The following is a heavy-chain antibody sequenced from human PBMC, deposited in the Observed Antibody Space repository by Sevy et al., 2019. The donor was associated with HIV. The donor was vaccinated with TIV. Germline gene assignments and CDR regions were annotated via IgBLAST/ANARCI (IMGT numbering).Heavy chain of an antibody. V-gene: IGHV3-23*01. CDR1: GFTFTSYV. CDR3: AKSEWGNIGFCTRSSCYPFDY. D-gene: IGHD2-2*01. J-gene: IGHJ4*02. CDR2: ISGSHGTP. Sequence: GGSLRLSCAASGFTFTSYVMSWVRQAPGKGLEWVSIISGSHGTPYYADSVKGRFTISRDNSKNTLYLQMSSLRAEDTAVYYCAKSEWGNIGFCTRSSCYPFDYWGQGTLVTVSS.